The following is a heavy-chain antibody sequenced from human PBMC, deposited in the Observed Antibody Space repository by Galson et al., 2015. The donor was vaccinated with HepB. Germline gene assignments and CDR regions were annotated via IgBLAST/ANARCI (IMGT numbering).Heavy chain of an antibody. Sequence: SETLSLTCTVSGDSISSRNSYWGWVRQPPGKGLEWIGSFYYTGKAIYNPSLRSRVTMSVDTSNNRFSLKVNSVTAADTAVYYCVRRARLYFCSGSYTPCHFDFWGQGTLVTVSS. J-gene: IGHJ4*02. V-gene: IGHV4-39*02. CDR1: GDSISSRNSY. CDR2: FYYTGKA. D-gene: IGHD3-10*01. CDR3: VRRARLYFCSGSYTPCHFDF.